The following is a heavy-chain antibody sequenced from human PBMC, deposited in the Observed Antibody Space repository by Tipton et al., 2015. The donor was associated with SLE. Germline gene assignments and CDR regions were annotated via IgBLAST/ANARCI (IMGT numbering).Heavy chain of an antibody. Sequence: SLRLSCAASGFTFSSYGMHWVRQAPGKGLEWVAVISYDGSNKYYADSVKGRFTISRDNSKNTLYLQMNSLRAEDTAVYYCARDKSRSSRGWFDPWGQGTLVTVSS. CDR1: GFTFSSYG. CDR2: ISYDGSNK. D-gene: IGHD6-6*01. V-gene: IGHV3-30*03. J-gene: IGHJ5*02. CDR3: ARDKSRSSRGWFDP.